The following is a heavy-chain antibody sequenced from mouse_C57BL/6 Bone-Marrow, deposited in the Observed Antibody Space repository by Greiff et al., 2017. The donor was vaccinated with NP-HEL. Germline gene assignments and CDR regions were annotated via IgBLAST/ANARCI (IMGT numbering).Heavy chain of an antibody. V-gene: IGHV14-1*01. D-gene: IGHD1-1*01. CDR2: IDPEDGDT. CDR3: KAPSYYYGSSYLYYYAMDY. CDR1: GFNIKDYY. J-gene: IGHJ4*01. Sequence: DVQLVESGAELVRPGASVKLSCTASGFNIKDYYMHWVKQRPEQGLEWIGRIDPEDGDTEYAPKFQGKATMTADTSSNTAYLQLSSLTSEDTAVYYCKAPSYYYGSSYLYYYAMDYWGQGTSVTVSA.